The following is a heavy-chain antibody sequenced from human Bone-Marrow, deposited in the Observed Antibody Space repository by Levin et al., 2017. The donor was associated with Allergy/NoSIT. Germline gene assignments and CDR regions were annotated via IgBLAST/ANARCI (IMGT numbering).Heavy chain of an antibody. J-gene: IGHJ3*02. CDR1: GFTFSYNN. V-gene: IGHV3-48*02. CDR2: ITTSGNVI. CDR3: ARDSPGWGAFDI. Sequence: SCEASGFTFSYNNMNWVRQAPGKGPEWISYITTSGNVIKYAESVKGRFTISRENARKSLYLQMNSLRDEDTAVYYCARDSPGWGAFDIWGPGTLVTVSS. D-gene: IGHD6-19*01.